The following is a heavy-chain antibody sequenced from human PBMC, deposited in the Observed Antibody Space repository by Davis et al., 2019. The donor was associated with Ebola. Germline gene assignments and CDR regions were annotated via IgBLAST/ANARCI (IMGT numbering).Heavy chain of an antibody. J-gene: IGHJ6*02. CDR3: AKWGSVAGAYYDGMDV. CDR1: GGSINNYY. V-gene: IGHV4-4*07. CDR2: IYSSGSL. D-gene: IGHD6-19*01. Sequence: PSETLSLTCVVSGGSINNYYWNWIRQPAGKRLEWIGRIYSSGSLNYNPSLQSRVTMSIDPPKDGFSLTLRSVTAADTAVYYCAKWGSVAGAYYDGMDVWGPGTTVIVSS.